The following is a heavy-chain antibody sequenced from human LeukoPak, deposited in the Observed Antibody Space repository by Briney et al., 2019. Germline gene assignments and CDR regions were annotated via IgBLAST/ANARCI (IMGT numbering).Heavy chain of an antibody. V-gene: IGHV3-23*01. Sequence: GGSLTLSCAACGFTFSSHAVRWVRQAREKGLEWVSSISGSGGGTYYEHSVKGRFTISRDDYKNTLYLQMNSLRAEDTAVYYCVKDLGRYRNNCFDYWRQGTLVTV. D-gene: IGHD1-26*01. CDR3: VKDLGRYRNNCFDY. J-gene: IGHJ4*02. CDR1: GFTFSSHA. CDR2: ISGSGGGT.